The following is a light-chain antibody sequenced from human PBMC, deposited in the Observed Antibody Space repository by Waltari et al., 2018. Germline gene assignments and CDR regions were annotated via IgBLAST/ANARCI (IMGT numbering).Light chain of an antibody. J-gene: IGKJ2*01. CDR1: QSISRY. V-gene: IGKV1-39*01. Sequence: DIQMTQSPSSLSASVGDRVTITYRASQSISRYLNWYQQKPGQAPKILIYAASSLQSGVPSRFSGSGSGTDFTLTISSLQTEDFATYYCQQSYSLYTFGQGTKLEIK. CDR3: QQSYSLYT. CDR2: AAS.